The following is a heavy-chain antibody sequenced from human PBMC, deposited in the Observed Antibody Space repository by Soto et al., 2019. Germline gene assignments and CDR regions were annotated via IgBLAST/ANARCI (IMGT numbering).Heavy chain of an antibody. V-gene: IGHV3-53*01. CDR1: GFTVITNY. CDR3: ARFMTTVTTIYYYHGMDV. J-gene: IGHJ6*02. CDR2: IYSGGST. D-gene: IGHD4-4*01. Sequence: GGSLRLSCAASGFTVITNYMTWVRQAPGKGLEWVSVIYSGGSTYYADSVEGRFTISRDNSKNTVYLQMSSLRAEDTAVYYCARFMTTVTTIYYYHGMDVWGQGTTFTVSS.